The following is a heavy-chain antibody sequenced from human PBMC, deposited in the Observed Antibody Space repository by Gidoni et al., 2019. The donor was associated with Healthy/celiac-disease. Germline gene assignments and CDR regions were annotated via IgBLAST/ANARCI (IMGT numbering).Heavy chain of an antibody. D-gene: IGHD6-6*01. CDR1: GGSFSGYY. V-gene: IGHV4-34*01. CDR3: ARDGSSRYFDY. CDR2: INHSGST. J-gene: IGHJ4*02. Sequence: QVHLQQWGAGLFHPSETLSLTCAVYGGSFSGYYWSWIRQPQGQGLEGIGEINHSGSTNYNQALKSRVTISVDTSKNQFSLKLRSVTAADTAVYYCARDGSSRYFDYWGQGTLVTVSS.